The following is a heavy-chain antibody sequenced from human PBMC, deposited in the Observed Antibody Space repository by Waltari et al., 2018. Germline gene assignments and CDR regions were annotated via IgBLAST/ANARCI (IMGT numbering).Heavy chain of an antibody. CDR3: ARSPPYKGGWHLMILEF. J-gene: IGHJ4*02. Sequence: EVQLLESGGGLVQPGGSLRLSCAASGFTFSSYAMSWVRQAPGKGLEWVLGISGRGDSADKVYYADSVKGRFTISRDNSKNMLYLQMNSLRTEDTAKYYCARSPPYKGGWHLMILEFWGQGTLVTVSS. CDR1: GFTFSSYA. D-gene: IGHD6-19*01. CDR2: ISGRGDSADKV. V-gene: IGHV3-23*01.